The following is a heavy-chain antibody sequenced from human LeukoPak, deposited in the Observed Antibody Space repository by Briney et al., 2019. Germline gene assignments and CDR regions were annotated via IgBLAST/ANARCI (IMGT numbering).Heavy chain of an antibody. D-gene: IGHD1-7*01. J-gene: IGHJ4*02. CDR3: ARTTDWDLFDY. Sequence: PSETLSLTCTVSGGSISTGGYYWSWIRQHPGKGLEWIGYIYNNGNTYYNSSLKRRVTISADTSKNQFSLKLRSVTVADTAAYYCARTTDWDLFDYWGQGTLVTVSS. V-gene: IGHV4-31*03. CDR1: GGSISTGGYY. CDR2: IYNNGNT.